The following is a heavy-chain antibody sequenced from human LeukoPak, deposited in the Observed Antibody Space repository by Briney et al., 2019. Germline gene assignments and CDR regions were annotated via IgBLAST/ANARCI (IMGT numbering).Heavy chain of an antibody. Sequence: GGSLRLSCAASGFTFDDYGMSWVRQAPGKGLEWVSGINWNGGSTGYADSVKGRFTISRDNAKNSLYLQMNSLRAEGTALYYCARVLRFLGYLYYYYMDVWGKGTTVTVSS. V-gene: IGHV3-20*04. CDR2: INWNGGST. CDR1: GFTFDDYG. J-gene: IGHJ6*03. D-gene: IGHD3-3*01. CDR3: ARVLRFLGYLYYYYMDV.